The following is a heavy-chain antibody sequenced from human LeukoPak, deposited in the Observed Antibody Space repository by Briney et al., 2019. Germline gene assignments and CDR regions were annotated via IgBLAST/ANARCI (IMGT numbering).Heavy chain of an antibody. J-gene: IGHJ6*03. D-gene: IGHD3-10*01. V-gene: IGHV4-4*07. CDR2: IYTSGST. CDR3: ARVGSYYGTGSYYKGYYYYYYMDV. Sequence: SETLSLTCTVSGGSIISYYWSWTRQPAGKGLEWIGRIYTSGSTNYNPSLKSRVTMSVDTSKNQFSLKLSSVTAADTAVYYCARVGSYYGTGSYYKGYYYYYYMDVWGKGTTVTISS. CDR1: GGSIISYY.